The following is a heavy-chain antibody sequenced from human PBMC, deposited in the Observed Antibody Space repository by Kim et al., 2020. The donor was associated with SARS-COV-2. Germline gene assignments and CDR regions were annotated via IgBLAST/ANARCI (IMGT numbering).Heavy chain of an antibody. D-gene: IGHD3-16*01. Sequence: GGSLRLSCAASGFTFSNYAMSWIRQAPGKGLEGVSYISSSSSYTNYADSVKGRFTISRDNAKNSLYLQMNSLRAEDTAVYYCARVVYGDGWGSYGYYYC. V-gene: IGHV3-11*05. CDR2: ISSSSSYT. CDR1: GFTFSNYA. CDR3: ARVVYGDGWGSYGYYYC. J-gene: IGHJ6*01.